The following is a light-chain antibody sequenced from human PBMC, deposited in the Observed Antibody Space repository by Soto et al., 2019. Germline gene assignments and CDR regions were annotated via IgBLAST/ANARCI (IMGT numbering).Light chain of an antibody. V-gene: IGLV1-51*01. CDR3: GTWDVSLSNGRV. J-gene: IGLJ2*01. Sequence: QSVLTQPPSVSAAPGQKVTISCSGSSSNIGRNYVSWYQQVPGTAPKLLIYDNNKRPSGIPDRFSGSKSGRSATLGITGLQAGDESDYYCGTWDVSLSNGRVFGGGTKLPVL. CDR1: SSNIGRNY. CDR2: DNN.